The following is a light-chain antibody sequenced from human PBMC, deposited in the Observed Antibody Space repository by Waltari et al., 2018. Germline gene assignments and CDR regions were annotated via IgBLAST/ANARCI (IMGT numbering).Light chain of an antibody. Sequence: DVQMTQSPSSLSASVGDRVTITCRASQTVYQYLNWYQQRQGQVPRLLIYTASTFQSGVPSRFSGSGSGTDFTLTITGLQPEDVGIYYCQQTSRTPLTFGGGTKVELK. V-gene: IGKV1-39*01. CDR3: QQTSRTPLT. CDR2: TAS. J-gene: IGKJ4*01. CDR1: QTVYQY.